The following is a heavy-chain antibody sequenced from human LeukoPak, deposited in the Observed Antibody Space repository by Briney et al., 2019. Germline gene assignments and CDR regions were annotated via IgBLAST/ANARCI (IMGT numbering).Heavy chain of an antibody. J-gene: IGHJ4*02. CDR2: ISAYNGNT. Sequence: ASVKVSCKASGYTFTSYGISWVRQAPGQGLEWMGWISAYNGNTNYAQKLQGRVTMTTDTSTSTAYMELSSLRSEDTAVYYCARPTNSEGAFDYWGQGTLVTVSS. CDR1: GYTFTSYG. CDR3: ARPTNSEGAFDY. V-gene: IGHV1-18*01. D-gene: IGHD1-26*01.